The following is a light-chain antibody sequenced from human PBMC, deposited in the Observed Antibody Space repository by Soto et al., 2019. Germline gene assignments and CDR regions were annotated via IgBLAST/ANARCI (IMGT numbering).Light chain of an antibody. CDR1: QSVSSY. V-gene: IGKV3-11*01. J-gene: IGKJ2*01. CDR2: DAS. Sequence: EIVLTQSPATLSLSPGERATLSCRASQSVSSYLAWYQQKPGQAPRLHIYDASNRATGIPARFSGSGSGTDFTLTISSLEPEDFAVYYCQQRSNWPRTFGQGTKLAIK. CDR3: QQRSNWPRT.